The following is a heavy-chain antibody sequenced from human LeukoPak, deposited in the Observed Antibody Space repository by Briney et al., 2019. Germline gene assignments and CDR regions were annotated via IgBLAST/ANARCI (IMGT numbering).Heavy chain of an antibody. J-gene: IGHJ3*02. V-gene: IGHV3-30*09. CDR3: AKDGVSSSVWAFDI. CDR2: ISYDGSNK. CDR1: GFTFSSYA. D-gene: IGHD3-10*01. Sequence: GGSLRLSCAASGFTFSSYAMHWVRQAPGKGLEWVSVISYDGSNKYYANSVKGRFVISRDNSRNTLYLYMNSLRPEDSAVYYCAKDGVSSSVWAFDIWGQGTMVTVSS.